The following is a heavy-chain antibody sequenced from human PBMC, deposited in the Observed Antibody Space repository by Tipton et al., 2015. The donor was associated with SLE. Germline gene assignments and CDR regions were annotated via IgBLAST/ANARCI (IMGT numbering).Heavy chain of an antibody. Sequence: TLSLTCAVSGGSISSGGYSWSWVRQPPGKGLEWIGEINHSGSTNYNPSLKSRVTISVDTSKNQFSLKLSSVTAADTAVYYCARGGGVDSSSVYWGQGTLVTVSS. J-gene: IGHJ4*02. CDR2: INHSGST. CDR1: GGSISSGGYS. CDR3: ARGGGVDSSSVY. D-gene: IGHD6-6*01. V-gene: IGHV4-30-2*01.